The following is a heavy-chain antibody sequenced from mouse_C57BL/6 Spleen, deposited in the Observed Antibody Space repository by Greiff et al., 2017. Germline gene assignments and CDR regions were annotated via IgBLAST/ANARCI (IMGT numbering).Heavy chain of an antibody. V-gene: IGHV3-6*01. J-gene: IGHJ1*03. CDR1: GYSITSGYY. D-gene: IGHD1-1*01. CDR3: ADITTVVGSYFDV. Sequence: EVKVEESGPGLVKPSQSLSLTCSVTGYSITSGYYWNWIRQFPGNKLEWMSYISYGGSNNYNPSLKNRISITRDTSKNQFFLKLNSVTTEDTATYYCADITTVVGSYFDVWGTGTTVTVSS. CDR2: ISYGGSN.